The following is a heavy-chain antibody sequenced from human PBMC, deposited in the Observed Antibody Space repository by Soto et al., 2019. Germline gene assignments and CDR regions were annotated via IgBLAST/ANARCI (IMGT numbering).Heavy chain of an antibody. Sequence: ASVKVSCKASGGTFSRYAISWVRQAPGRGLEWMGGIIPIFGTANYAQKFQGRVTITADESTSTAYMELSSLRSEDTAVYYCARGYTVDTAMVDAFDIWGQGTMVTVSS. CDR1: GGTFSRYA. CDR3: ARGYTVDTAMVDAFDI. V-gene: IGHV1-69*13. D-gene: IGHD5-18*01. CDR2: IIPIFGTA. J-gene: IGHJ3*02.